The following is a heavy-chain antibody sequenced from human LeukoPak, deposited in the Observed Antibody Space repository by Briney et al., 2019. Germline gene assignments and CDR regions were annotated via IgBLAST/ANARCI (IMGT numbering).Heavy chain of an antibody. D-gene: IGHD6-19*01. CDR3: AKDPVAGMGGWFAP. CDR1: GFPFSSYA. Sequence: GGSLRLSCAVSGFPFSSYAMSWVRQAPGKGLEWVSATRGDGGSAFYADSVQGRFTISRDNSKNTLYLQMNSLRAEDTAIYYCAKDPVAGMGGWFAPWGQGTLVTVSS. J-gene: IGHJ5*02. V-gene: IGHV3-23*01. CDR2: TRGDGGSA.